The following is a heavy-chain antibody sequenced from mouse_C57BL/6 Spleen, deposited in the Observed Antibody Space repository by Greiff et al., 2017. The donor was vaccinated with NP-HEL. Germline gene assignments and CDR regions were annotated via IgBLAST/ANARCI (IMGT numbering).Heavy chain of an antibody. D-gene: IGHD3-2*02. V-gene: IGHV1-50*01. CDR3: ARGGLRLRYAMDY. CDR2: IDPSDSYT. Sequence: QVQLQQPGAELVKPGASVKLSCKASGYTFTSYWMQWVKQRPGQGLEWIGEIDPSDSYTNYNQKFKGKATLTVDTSSSTAYMQLSSLTSEDSAVYYCARGGLRLRYAMDYWGQGTSVTVSS. CDR1: GYTFTSYW. J-gene: IGHJ4*01.